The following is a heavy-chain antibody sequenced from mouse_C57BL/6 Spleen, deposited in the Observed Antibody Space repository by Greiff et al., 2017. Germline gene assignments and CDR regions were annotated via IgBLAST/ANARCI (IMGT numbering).Heavy chain of an antibody. D-gene: IGHD2-1*01. V-gene: IGHV1-82*01. Sequence: QVQLQQSGPELVKPGASVKISCKASGYAFSSSWMNWVKQRPGKGLEWIGRIYPGDGDTNYNGKFKGKATLTADKSSSTAYMQLSSLPSEDSAVYFCARPYGNYYFDYWGQGTTLTVSS. CDR2: IYPGDGDT. CDR3: ARPYGNYYFDY. J-gene: IGHJ2*01. CDR1: GYAFSSSW.